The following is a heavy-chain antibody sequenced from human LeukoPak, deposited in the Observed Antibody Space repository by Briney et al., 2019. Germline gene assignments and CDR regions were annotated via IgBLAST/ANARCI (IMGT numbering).Heavy chain of an antibody. Sequence: SETLSLTCTVSGGSISSYYWSWIRQPPGKGLEWIGYIYYSGSTNYNPSLKSRVTISVDTSKNQFSLKLSSVTAADTAVYYCARAGVGSYYYYYMDVWGKGTTVTISS. V-gene: IGHV4-59*12. J-gene: IGHJ6*03. CDR3: ARAGVGSYYYYYMDV. CDR2: IYYSGST. D-gene: IGHD1-26*01. CDR1: GGSISSYY.